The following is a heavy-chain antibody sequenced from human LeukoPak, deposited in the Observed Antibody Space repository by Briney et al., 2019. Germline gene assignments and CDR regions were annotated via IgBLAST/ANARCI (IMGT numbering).Heavy chain of an antibody. D-gene: IGHD2-2*01. Sequence: GGSLRLSCAASGFTFSSYSMNWVRQAPGKGLEWVSSISSSSYIYYADSVKGRFTISRDNAKNSLYLQMNSLRAEDTAVYYCASTPSLCSSTSCLFDYWGQGTLVTVSS. CDR2: ISSSSYI. V-gene: IGHV3-21*01. CDR1: GFTFSSYS. J-gene: IGHJ4*02. CDR3: ASTPSLCSSTSCLFDY.